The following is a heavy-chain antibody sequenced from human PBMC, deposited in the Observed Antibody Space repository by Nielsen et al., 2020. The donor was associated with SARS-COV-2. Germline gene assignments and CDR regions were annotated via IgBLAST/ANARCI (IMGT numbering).Heavy chain of an antibody. CDR1: GYTFTSYG. CDR2: ISAYNGNT. J-gene: IGHJ4*02. D-gene: IGHD3-10*02. Sequence: ASVKVSCKASGYTFTSYGISWVRQAPGQGLEWMGWISAYNGNTNYAQKLQGRVTMTTDTSTSIAYMELRSLRSDDTAVYYCARDLWVLGSGSYPPHYWGQGTLVTVSS. CDR3: ARDLWVLGSGSYPPHY. V-gene: IGHV1-18*01.